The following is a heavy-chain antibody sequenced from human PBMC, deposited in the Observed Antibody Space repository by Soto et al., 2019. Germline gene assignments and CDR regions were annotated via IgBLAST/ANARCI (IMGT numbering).Heavy chain of an antibody. Sequence: SETLSLTCTVSGGSISSGGYYWSWIRQHPGKGLEWIGYIYYSGSTYYNPSLKSRVTISVDTSKNQFSLKLSSVTAADTAVYYCAREEGASVAGIFDYWGQGTLVTVSS. CDR3: AREEGASVAGIFDY. D-gene: IGHD6-19*01. CDR2: IYYSGST. CDR1: GGSISSGGYY. V-gene: IGHV4-31*03. J-gene: IGHJ4*02.